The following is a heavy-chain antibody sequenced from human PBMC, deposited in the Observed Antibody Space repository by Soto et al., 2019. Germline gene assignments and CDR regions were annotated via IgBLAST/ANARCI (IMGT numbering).Heavy chain of an antibody. J-gene: IGHJ5*02. CDR2: INPSGGST. V-gene: IGHV1-46*03. CDR1: GYTFTSYY. D-gene: IGHD5-18*01. CDR3: ARVYPSDTRYGYVGNNWFDP. Sequence: QVQLVQSGAEVKKPGASVKVSCKASGYTFTSYYMHWVRQAPGQGLEWMGIINPSGGSTSYAQKFQGGATMTRDTSTSTVYMALSSLRSEDTAVYYCARVYPSDTRYGYVGNNWFDPWGQGTLVTVSS.